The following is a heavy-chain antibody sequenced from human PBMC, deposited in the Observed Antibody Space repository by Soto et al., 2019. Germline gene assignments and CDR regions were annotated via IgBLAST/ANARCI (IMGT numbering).Heavy chain of an antibody. Sequence: EVQLEESGGALVQPGRSLRLSCAASGFTFDDYGMYWVRPVLGKGLEWVSSISWNSGNIGYADSVTGRFTTSRDNAKNSLYLQMNSLRPADTALYYCVRSKGGYSYGTPFDSWGQGTLVTVSS. CDR1: GFTFDDYG. CDR3: VRSKGGYSYGTPFDS. V-gene: IGHV3-9*01. D-gene: IGHD5-18*01. CDR2: ISWNSGNI. J-gene: IGHJ4*02.